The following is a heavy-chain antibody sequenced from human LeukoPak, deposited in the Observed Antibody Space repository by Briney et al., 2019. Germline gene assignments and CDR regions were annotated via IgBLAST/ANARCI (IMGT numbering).Heavy chain of an antibody. CDR1: GFTFSSYA. Sequence: GGSLRLSCAASGFTFSSYAMHWVRQAPGKGLEWVAVISYDGSNKYYADSVKGRFTISRDNSKNTLYLQMNSLRAEDTAVYYCAKDYDFWSGYYFDYWGQGTLVTVSS. CDR3: AKDYDFWSGYYFDY. D-gene: IGHD3-3*01. CDR2: ISYDGSNK. J-gene: IGHJ4*02. V-gene: IGHV3-30-3*01.